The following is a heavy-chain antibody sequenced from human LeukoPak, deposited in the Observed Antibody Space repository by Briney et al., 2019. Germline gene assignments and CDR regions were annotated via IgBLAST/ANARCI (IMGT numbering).Heavy chain of an antibody. Sequence: GGSLRLSCAASGFTVSSNYMSWVRQAPGKGLEWVSVIYSGGSTYYADSVKGRFTISRDNSKNSLYLQMNSLRAEDTAVYYCAREGIAVAADYFDYWGQGTLVTVSS. J-gene: IGHJ4*02. CDR3: AREGIAVAADYFDY. CDR1: GFTVSSNY. V-gene: IGHV3-66*01. D-gene: IGHD6-19*01. CDR2: IYSGGST.